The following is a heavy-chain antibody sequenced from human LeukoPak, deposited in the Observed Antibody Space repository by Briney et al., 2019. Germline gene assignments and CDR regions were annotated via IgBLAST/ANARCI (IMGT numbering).Heavy chain of an antibody. V-gene: IGHV4-39*01. Sequence: PSETLSLTCTVSGGSISSSSYYWGWIRQPPGEGLEWIGSIYYSGSTYYNPSLKSRVTISVDTSKNQFSLKLSSVTAADTAVYYCARNTLRYFDWASFDYWGQGTLVTVSS. CDR3: ARNTLRYFDWASFDY. CDR2: IYYSGST. J-gene: IGHJ4*02. CDR1: GGSISSSSYY. D-gene: IGHD3-9*01.